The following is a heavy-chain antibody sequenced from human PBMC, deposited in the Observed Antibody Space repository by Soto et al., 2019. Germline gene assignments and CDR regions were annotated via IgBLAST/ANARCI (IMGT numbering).Heavy chain of an antibody. J-gene: IGHJ6*02. CDR1: GGSFSGYY. CDR2: INHSGST. Sequence: SETLSLTCAVYGGSFSGYYWSWIRQPPGKGLEWIGEINHSGSTNYNPSLKSRVTISVDTSKNQFSQKLSSVTAADTAVYYCARVAHDILTGYLYYYYYYGMDVWGQGTTVTVSS. CDR3: ARVAHDILTGYLYYYYYYGMDV. V-gene: IGHV4-34*01. D-gene: IGHD3-9*01.